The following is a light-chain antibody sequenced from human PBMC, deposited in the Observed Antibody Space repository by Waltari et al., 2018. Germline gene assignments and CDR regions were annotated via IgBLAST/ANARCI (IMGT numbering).Light chain of an antibody. CDR3: QHYRSFPVT. V-gene: IGKV3-20*01. Sequence: EIVLTQSPGTLSLSPGERATLSCRARESVRRALAWYQQRPGQSPRLLIYDASSRATGIPDRFSGSGSGTDFSLTISRLEPEDFALYYCQHYRSFPVTFGQGTKVEIK. CDR2: DAS. CDR1: ESVRRA. J-gene: IGKJ1*01.